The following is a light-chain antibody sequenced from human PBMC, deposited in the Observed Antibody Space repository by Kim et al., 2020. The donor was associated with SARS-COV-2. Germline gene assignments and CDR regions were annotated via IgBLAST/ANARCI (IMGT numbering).Light chain of an antibody. Sequence: VSPGERATLSCRDSQSVSSYLAWYQQKPGQTPRLLIYDASHRATGIPARFSGSGSGTDFTLTISSLEPEDFAVYYCQHRSNWPLTFGGGTKVDIK. V-gene: IGKV3-11*01. CDR2: DAS. J-gene: IGKJ4*01. CDR1: QSVSSY. CDR3: QHRSNWPLT.